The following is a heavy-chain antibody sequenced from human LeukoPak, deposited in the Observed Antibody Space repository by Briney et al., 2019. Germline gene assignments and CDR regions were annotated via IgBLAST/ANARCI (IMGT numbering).Heavy chain of an antibody. CDR1: GYRFSSYW. D-gene: IGHD2-15*01. Sequence: GESLKISCKGSGYRFSSYWIGWVRQMPGKGLEWMGIIYPGDSETRYSPSFQGQVTISADKSISTAYLQWSSLKASDTAMYYCVRALGYCSSGSCYYYDYWGQGTLVTVPS. CDR3: VRALGYCSSGSCYYYDY. CDR2: IYPGDSET. V-gene: IGHV5-51*01. J-gene: IGHJ4*02.